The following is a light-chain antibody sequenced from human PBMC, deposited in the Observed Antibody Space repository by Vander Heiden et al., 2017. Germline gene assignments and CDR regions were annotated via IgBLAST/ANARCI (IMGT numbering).Light chain of an antibody. CDR1: ALPKQY. J-gene: IGLJ3*02. Sequence: YELPQPPLVSVSTRSTAKFTCSGDALPKQYAYCYQQRPGQAPVLIINKDNERPSGIPERFSGYSSGTTVTLAISGVQAEDEADYYCQSAYSSDTYRVMFGGGTKLTVL. CDR3: QSAYSSDTYRVM. CDR2: KDN. V-gene: IGLV3-25*03.